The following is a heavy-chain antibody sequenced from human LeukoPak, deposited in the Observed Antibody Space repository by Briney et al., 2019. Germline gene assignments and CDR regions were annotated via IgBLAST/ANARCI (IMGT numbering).Heavy chain of an antibody. CDR2: VFNGGRT. V-gene: IGHV4-59*03. D-gene: IGHD2-21*02. Sequence: PSETLSLTCTVSGGSLSRYYWSWLRQPPGKGLEWIGHVFNGGRTNYNPSLMSRVTMSVAPSKNKSSLMLKSLTAEATTLFYFSRRQHIVVVTASRSSSDRWGQGTLVTVSS. CDR3: SRRQHIVVVTASRSSSDR. J-gene: IGHJ3*02. CDR1: GGSLSRYY.